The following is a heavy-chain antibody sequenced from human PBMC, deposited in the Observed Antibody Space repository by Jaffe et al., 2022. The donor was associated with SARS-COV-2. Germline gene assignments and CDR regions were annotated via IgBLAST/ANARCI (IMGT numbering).Heavy chain of an antibody. V-gene: IGHV4-34*01. Sequence: QVQLQQWGAGLLKPSETLSLTCAVYGGSFTGYYWSWIRQPPGKGLEWIGEINHSGTSNYNPSLESRVTLSIDTSKNQFSLTLNSVTAADTAVYFCARPQYRGGYRNFVLWGRGTLVTVSA. CDR3: ARPQYRGGYRNFVL. CDR2: INHSGTS. J-gene: IGHJ2*01. D-gene: IGHD3-16*02. CDR1: GGSFTGYY.